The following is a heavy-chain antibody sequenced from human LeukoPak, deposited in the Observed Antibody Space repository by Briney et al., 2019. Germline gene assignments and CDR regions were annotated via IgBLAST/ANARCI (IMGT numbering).Heavy chain of an antibody. CDR2: IYYSGNT. V-gene: IGHV4-39*07. Sequence: SETLSLTCTVSGGSISSSNNYYWGWIRQPPGKGLEWIGNIYYSGNTYYNPSLKSRVTISVDTSKNQFSLKLSSVTAADTAVYYCAGGGQLLFAASDAFDIWGQGTMVTVSS. J-gene: IGHJ3*02. CDR1: GGSISSSNNYY. D-gene: IGHD2-2*01. CDR3: AGGGQLLFAASDAFDI.